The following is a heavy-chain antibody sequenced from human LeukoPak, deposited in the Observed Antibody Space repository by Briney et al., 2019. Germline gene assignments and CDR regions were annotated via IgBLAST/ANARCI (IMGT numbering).Heavy chain of an antibody. V-gene: IGHV4-59*01. CDR2: IYYSGST. D-gene: IGHD2-2*01. CDR1: GGSISSYY. CDR3: AGYQLLFGFVPLPFDP. Sequence: SETLSLTCTVSGGSISSYYWSWIRQPPEKGLEWIGYIYYSGSTNYNPSLKSRVTISVDTSKNQFSLKLSSVTAADTAVYYCAGYQLLFGFVPLPFDPWGQGTLVTVSS. J-gene: IGHJ5*02.